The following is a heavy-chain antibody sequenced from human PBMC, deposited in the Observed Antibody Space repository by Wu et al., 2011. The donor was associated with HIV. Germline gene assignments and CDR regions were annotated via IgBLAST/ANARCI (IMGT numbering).Heavy chain of an antibody. V-gene: IGHV1-46*01. CDR3: ARVYARYYYYYMDV. CDR2: INPRGGST. CDR1: GYTFTGYY. Sequence: QVQLVQSGAEVKKPGASVKVSCKASGYTFTGYYMHWVRQAPGQGLEWMGIINPRGGSTTYAQKFQGRVTLTSDTSTSTVSLELSGLRSEDTAVYYCARVYARYYYYYMDVWGKGPRSPSP. D-gene: IGHD2-8*01. J-gene: IGHJ6*03.